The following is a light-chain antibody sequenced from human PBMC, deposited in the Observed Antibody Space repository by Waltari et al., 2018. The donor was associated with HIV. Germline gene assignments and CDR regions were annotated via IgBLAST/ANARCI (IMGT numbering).Light chain of an antibody. CDR1: RSTIGNNY. Sequence: QSVLTQPPSVSAAPGQKGTISCSGSRSTIGNNYVSWYQHPPGTAPKPVTYDNTQSPSGIPARFSGSESGASATLDITGLQAGDEADDYCGTWDSSLSAGVFGGGTKLTVL. CDR3: GTWDSSLSAGV. CDR2: DNT. J-gene: IGLJ2*01. V-gene: IGLV1-51*01.